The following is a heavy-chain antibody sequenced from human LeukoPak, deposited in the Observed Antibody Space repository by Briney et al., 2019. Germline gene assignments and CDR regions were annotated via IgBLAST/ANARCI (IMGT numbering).Heavy chain of an antibody. Sequence: GGSLRLSCEASGFTFSTYSWNWVRQAPGKGLEWVSYISGSSDTILYADSVKGRFTISRDNAKNSLYLQMNSLRDEDTAVYYCARAPRGADNWFDPWGQGTLVTVSS. CDR2: ISGSSDTI. V-gene: IGHV3-48*02. D-gene: IGHD3-10*01. J-gene: IGHJ5*02. CDR3: ARAPRGADNWFDP. CDR1: GFTFSTYS.